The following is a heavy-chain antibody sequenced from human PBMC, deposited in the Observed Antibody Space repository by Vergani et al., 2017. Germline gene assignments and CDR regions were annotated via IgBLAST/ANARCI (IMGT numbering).Heavy chain of an antibody. J-gene: IGHJ5*02. CDR3: AGGNYYGSGTYVDP. D-gene: IGHD3-10*01. Sequence: ELQLVESGGGLVQPGGSLRLSCAASGSTVSGNYMTWVRQAPGKGLEWVAHIYSGDEKYYADPVKGRVTISRDTSKNTLHLQINNLRVEDTAVYYCAGGNYYGSGTYVDPWGQGTLVTVSS. CDR2: IYSGDEK. V-gene: IGHV3-66*02. CDR1: GSTVSGNY.